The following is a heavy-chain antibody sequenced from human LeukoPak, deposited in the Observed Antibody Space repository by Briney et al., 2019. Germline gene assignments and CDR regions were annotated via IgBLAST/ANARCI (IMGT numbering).Heavy chain of an antibody. CDR2: TYYRSKWYN. CDR1: GDSVSSNSAA. V-gene: IGHV6-1*01. J-gene: IGHJ4*02. D-gene: IGHD2-15*01. Sequence: SQTLSLTCAISGDSVSSNSAAWNWIRQSPSRGLEWLGRTYYRSKWYNDYAVSVKSRITINPDTSKNQFSLQLNSVTPEDTAVYYCARGYCSGGSCYDLGYFDYWGRGTLVTVSS. CDR3: ARGYCSGGSCYDLGYFDY.